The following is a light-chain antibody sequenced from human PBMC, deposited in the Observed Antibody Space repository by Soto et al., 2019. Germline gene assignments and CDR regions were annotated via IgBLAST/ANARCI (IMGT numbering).Light chain of an antibody. CDR1: SGHISYA. CDR2: LNSDGSH. V-gene: IGLV4-69*01. J-gene: IGLJ1*01. CDR3: QTWGTGIQV. Sequence: QSVLTQSPSASASLGDSVKLTCTLSSGHISYAIAWHQQQPEKGPRYLMKLNSDGSHSKGDGIPDRFSGSSSGAERYLIISSLQSEDEAAYYCQTWGTGIQVFGTGTKLTVL.